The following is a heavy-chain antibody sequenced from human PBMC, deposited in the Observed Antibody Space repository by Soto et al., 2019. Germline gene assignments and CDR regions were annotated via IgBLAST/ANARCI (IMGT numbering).Heavy chain of an antibody. J-gene: IGHJ3*02. Sequence: GESLKISCNGSGYSFTIYWISWVRQMPGKGLEWMGRIDPSDSYTNYSPYFQGHVTISANKSISTAYLQWSSLKSSDTAMYYCARRGAFDIWGQETMVKVSS. CDR3: ARRGAFDI. D-gene: IGHD3-10*01. CDR2: IDPSDSYT. V-gene: IGHV5-10-1*01. CDR1: GYSFTIYW.